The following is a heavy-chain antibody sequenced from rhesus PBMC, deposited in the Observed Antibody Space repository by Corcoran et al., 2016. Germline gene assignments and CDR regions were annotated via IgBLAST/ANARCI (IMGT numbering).Heavy chain of an antibody. J-gene: IGHJ4*01. CDR3: ATESLAHS. V-gene: IGHV4-80*01. Sequence: QVQLRESGPGPVKASESLSLTCIVHGVTFSNSWWSWARESPGKGLEWFGEVNGKTSVAFDKPSLQSRVTFSLGASQNQVFLRLSFLTAADTAVYCCATESLAHSWGQGILVTVSS. CDR2: VNGKTSVA. CDR1: GVTFSNSW. D-gene: IGHD3-3*01.